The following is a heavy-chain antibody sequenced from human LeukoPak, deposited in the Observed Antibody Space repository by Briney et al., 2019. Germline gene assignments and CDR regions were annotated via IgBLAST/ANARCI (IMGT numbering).Heavy chain of an antibody. CDR2: IHYSGTT. Sequence: PSETLSLTCTVSGGSISSYYWSWIRLPPGKGLEWIAYIHYSGTTNYNPSLRSRVTISVDTSKNQFSLKVNSVTATDTAVYFCARHDSYALGSHPLDVWGQGTTVIVSS. V-gene: IGHV4-59*08. CDR1: GGSISSYY. J-gene: IGHJ6*02. D-gene: IGHD3-10*01. CDR3: ARHDSYALGSHPLDV.